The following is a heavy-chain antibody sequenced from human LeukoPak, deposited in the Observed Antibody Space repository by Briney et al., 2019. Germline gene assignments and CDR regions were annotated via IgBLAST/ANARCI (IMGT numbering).Heavy chain of an antibody. CDR3: ARELSRGLHTPGY. J-gene: IGHJ4*02. Sequence: ASVKVSCKASGYTFTDYTMHWLRQAPGQRLDWMGWINGGSGNTKYSPEFQGRVTITRDTSASTAYMELSSLRSEDTAVYYCARELSRGLHTPGYWGQGTLVTVSS. CDR1: GYTFTDYT. CDR2: INGGSGNT. V-gene: IGHV1-3*01. D-gene: IGHD3-10*01.